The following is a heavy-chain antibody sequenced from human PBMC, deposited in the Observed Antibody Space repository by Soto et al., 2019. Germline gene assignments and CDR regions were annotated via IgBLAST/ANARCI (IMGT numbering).Heavy chain of an antibody. CDR2: IIPIFGTA. CDR1: GGTFSRHA. Sequence: QVQLVQSGAEVRKPGSSVKVSCKASGGTFSRHAISWVRQAPGQGLEWMGGIIPIFGTANHAQKFQGRVTIIADESTSTVYRELSSLRSEDTAMYYCARGWGYDSNDYYYAYWVQGTLVIVSS. CDR3: ARGWGYDSNDYYYAY. J-gene: IGHJ4*02. V-gene: IGHV1-69*01. D-gene: IGHD3-22*01.